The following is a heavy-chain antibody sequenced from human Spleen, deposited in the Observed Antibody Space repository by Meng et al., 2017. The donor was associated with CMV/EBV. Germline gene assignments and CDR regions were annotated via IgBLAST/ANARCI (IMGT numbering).Heavy chain of an antibody. CDR3: ARDHYGSGRGPWNFDL. D-gene: IGHD3-10*01. CDR1: GSTFTGYY. J-gene: IGHJ2*01. Sequence: VQLGQSGGEGKKPGASGKVAGKASGSTFTGYYMHWVRQAPGQGLEWMGWINPNSGGTNYAQKFQGRVTMTRDTSISTAYMELSRLRSDDTAVYYCARDHYGSGRGPWNFDLWGRGTLVTVSS. V-gene: IGHV1-2*02. CDR2: INPNSGGT.